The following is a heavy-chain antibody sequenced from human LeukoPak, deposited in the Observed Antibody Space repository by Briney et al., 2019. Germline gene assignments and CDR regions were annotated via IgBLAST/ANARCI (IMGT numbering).Heavy chain of an antibody. J-gene: IGHJ4*02. V-gene: IGHV3-9*01. CDR2: ISWNSGSI. CDR1: GFTFDDYD. D-gene: IGHD6-19*01. Sequence: QPGRSLRLSCAASGFTFDDYDMHWVRQAPGKGLEWVSGISWNSGSIDYADSVKGRFTISRDNAKNSLYLQMNSLRVEDTAFYYCAKDNRRHYTSGPNPDSLHWGQGALVTVSS. CDR3: AKDNRRHYTSGPNPDSLH.